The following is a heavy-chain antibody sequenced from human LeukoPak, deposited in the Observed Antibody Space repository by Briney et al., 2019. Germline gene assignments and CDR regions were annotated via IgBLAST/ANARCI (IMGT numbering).Heavy chain of an antibody. J-gene: IGHJ5*02. Sequence: SQTLSLTCTVSGGSISSGSYYWSWIRQPAGKGLEWIGRIYTSGSTNYNPSLKSRVTISVDTSKNQFSLKLSSVTAADTAVYYCARAPSMPRFDPWGQGTLVTVS. CDR2: IYTSGST. V-gene: IGHV4-61*02. D-gene: IGHD2-2*01. CDR3: ARAPSMPRFDP. CDR1: GGSISSGSYY.